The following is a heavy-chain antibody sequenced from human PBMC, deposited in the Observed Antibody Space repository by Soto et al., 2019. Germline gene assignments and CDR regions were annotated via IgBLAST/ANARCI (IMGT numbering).Heavy chain of an antibody. CDR2: ISSSGSTI. CDR1: GFTFSSYE. J-gene: IGHJ6*02. V-gene: IGHV3-48*03. CDR3: ARHPRTYRRMDV. Sequence: GGSLRLSCAASGFTFSSYEMNWVRQAPGKGLEWVSYISSSGSTIYYADSVKGRFTISRDNAKNSLYLQMNSLRAEDTAVYYCARHPRTYRRMDVCGQGTTVTVYS.